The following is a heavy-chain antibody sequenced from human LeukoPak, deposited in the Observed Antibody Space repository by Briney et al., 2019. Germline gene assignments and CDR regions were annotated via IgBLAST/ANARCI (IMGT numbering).Heavy chain of an antibody. D-gene: IGHD3-16*01. J-gene: IGHJ4*02. CDR2: ISSSSSYT. Sequence: KPGGSLRLSCAASGFTFSDYYMSWIRQAPGKGLEWVSYISSSSSYTNYADSVKGRFTISRDNAKNSLYLQMNSLRAEDTAVYYCARDSGVMTARPYYFDYWGQGTLVTVSS. V-gene: IGHV3-11*06. CDR3: ARDSGVMTARPYYFDY. CDR1: GFTFSDYY.